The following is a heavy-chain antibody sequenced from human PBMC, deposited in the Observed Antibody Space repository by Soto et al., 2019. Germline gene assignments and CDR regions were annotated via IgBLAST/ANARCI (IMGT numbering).Heavy chain of an antibody. J-gene: IGHJ4*02. D-gene: IGHD5-18*01. CDR3: ARDNGYSYGYTLDH. CDR1: GGSITSSSYS. CDR2: FYYSENT. V-gene: IGHV4-39*07. Sequence: SETLSLTCAVSGGSITSSSYSWGWVRQPPGKGLEWIATFYYSENTHYNPSLESRVTISVDTSKNQFSLKLSSVTAADTAVYYCARDNGYSYGYTLDHWGQGTLVTVSS.